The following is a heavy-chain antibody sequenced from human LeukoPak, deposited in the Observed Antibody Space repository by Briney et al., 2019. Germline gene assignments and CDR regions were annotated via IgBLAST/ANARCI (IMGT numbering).Heavy chain of an antibody. J-gene: IGHJ4*02. CDR2: IRYDGSNK. CDR3: AKVKRFLEWLADY. CDR1: GFTFSSYG. V-gene: IGHV3-30*02. D-gene: IGHD3-3*01. Sequence: PGGSLRLSCAASGFTFSSYGMHWVRQAPGKGLEWVAFIRYDGSNKYYADSVKGRFTISGDNSKNTLYLQMNSLRAEDTAVYYCAKVKRFLEWLADYWGQGTLVTVSS.